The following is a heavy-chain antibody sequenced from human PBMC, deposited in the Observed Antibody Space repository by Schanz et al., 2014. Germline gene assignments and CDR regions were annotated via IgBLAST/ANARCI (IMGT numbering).Heavy chain of an antibody. V-gene: IGHV3-30*04. CDR1: GFTFSRHA. CDR2: ISYDGRHK. Sequence: QVELVESGGGVVQPGRSLRLSCAASGFTFSRHAMHWIRQAPGKGLEWVAIISYDGRHKNYADSVKGRFTISRDNSKNTLHLQMNSLRVEDTAVYYCAKDDTQVNGMDVWGQGTTVTVSS. CDR3: AKDDTQVNGMDV. J-gene: IGHJ6*02.